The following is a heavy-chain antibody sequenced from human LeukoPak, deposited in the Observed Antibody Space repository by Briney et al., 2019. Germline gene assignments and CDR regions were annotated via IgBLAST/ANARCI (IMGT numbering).Heavy chain of an antibody. CDR3: AKLGGEDGDARYCYYGMDV. D-gene: IGHD4-17*01. J-gene: IGHJ6*02. CDR1: GFTFDDYA. Sequence: GGSLRLSCAPSGFTFDDYAMHWVRQAPGRGREWGSLISGDGGSTYYAVSVKGRFTIYRDNSKNSLYLQMNSLRTEDTALYYCAKLGGEDGDARYCYYGMDVWGQGTTVTVSS. CDR2: ISGDGGST. V-gene: IGHV3-43*02.